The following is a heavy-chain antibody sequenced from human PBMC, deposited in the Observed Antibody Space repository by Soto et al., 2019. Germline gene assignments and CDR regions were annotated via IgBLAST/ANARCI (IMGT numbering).Heavy chain of an antibody. D-gene: IGHD5-18*01. J-gene: IGHJ5*02. CDR1: GEYVRCRC. CDR2: IYYSGST. V-gene: IGHV4-59*02. Sequence: GAGEYVRCRCWRWIRQPPGKGLEWIGYIYYSGSTNYNPSLKSRVTISVDTSKNQFSLKLSSVTAADTAVYYCASALRYSPDWFDPWGQGTLVTVSS. CDR3: ASALRYSPDWFDP.